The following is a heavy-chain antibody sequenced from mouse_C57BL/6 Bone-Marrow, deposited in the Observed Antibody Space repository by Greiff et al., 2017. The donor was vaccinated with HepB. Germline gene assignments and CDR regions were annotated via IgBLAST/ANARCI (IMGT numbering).Heavy chain of an antibody. Sequence: EVHLVESGGGLVQPGGSLSLSCAASGFTFTDYYMSWVRQPPGKALEWLGFIRNKANGYTTEYSASVKGRFTISRDNSQSILYLQMNALRAEDSATYYCARSSTTVVAYNWYFDVWGTGTTVTVSS. D-gene: IGHD1-1*01. V-gene: IGHV7-3*01. J-gene: IGHJ1*03. CDR1: GFTFTDYY. CDR3: ARSSTTVVAYNWYFDV. CDR2: IRNKANGYTT.